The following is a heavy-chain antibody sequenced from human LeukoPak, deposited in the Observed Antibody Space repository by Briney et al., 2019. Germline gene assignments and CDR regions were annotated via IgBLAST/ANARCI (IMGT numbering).Heavy chain of an antibody. CDR3: ARDHNFRDYYDSSGHLNWFDP. Sequence: GASVKVSCKASGYTFTSYAMHWVRQAPGQRLEWMGWINAGNGNTKYSQKFQGRVTMTRDTSTSTVYMELSSLRSEDTAVYYCARDHNFRDYYDSSGHLNWFDPWGQGTLVTVSS. CDR1: GYTFTSYA. CDR2: INAGNGNT. V-gene: IGHV1-3*01. J-gene: IGHJ5*02. D-gene: IGHD3-22*01.